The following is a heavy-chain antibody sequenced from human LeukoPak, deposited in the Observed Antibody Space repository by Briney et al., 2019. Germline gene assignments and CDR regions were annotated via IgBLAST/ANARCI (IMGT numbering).Heavy chain of an antibody. D-gene: IGHD2-21*02. CDR1: GGTFSSYA. J-gene: IGHJ4*02. V-gene: IGHV1-69*04. CDR2: IIPILGIA. Sequence: ASVKVSCKASGGTFSSYAISWVRQAPGQGLEWRGRIIPILGIANYAQKFQGRVTITADKSTSTAYMELSSLRSEDPAVYYCASGLTADYWGQGTLVTVSS. CDR3: ASGLTADY.